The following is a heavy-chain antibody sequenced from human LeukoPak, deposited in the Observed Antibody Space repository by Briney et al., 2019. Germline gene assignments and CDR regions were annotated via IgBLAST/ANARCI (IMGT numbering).Heavy chain of an antibody. Sequence: SETLSLTCTVSGGSISSSSYYWGWIRQPPGKGLEWIGSIYYSGSTYYSPSLKSRVTISVDTSKNQFSLKLSSVTAADTAVYYCARHSAHSSTNDASDIWGQGTMVTVSS. V-gene: IGHV4-39*07. D-gene: IGHD6-13*01. CDR2: IYYSGST. CDR1: GGSISSSSYY. CDR3: ARHSAHSSTNDASDI. J-gene: IGHJ3*02.